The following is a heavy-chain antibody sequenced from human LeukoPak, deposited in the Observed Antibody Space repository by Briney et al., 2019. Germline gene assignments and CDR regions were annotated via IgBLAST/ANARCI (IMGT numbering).Heavy chain of an antibody. CDR1: GGSISSSRDY. V-gene: IGHV4-39*01. CDR2: IYYSGST. CDR3: ARHVEIAVAGPIDY. Sequence: SETLSLTCTVSGGSISSSRDYWGWIRQPPGKGLEWIGSIYYSGSTYYNPSLMSRVTISVDTSKNQFSLKLSSVAAADTAVYYCARHVEIAVAGPIDYWGQGTLVTVSS. D-gene: IGHD6-19*01. J-gene: IGHJ4*02.